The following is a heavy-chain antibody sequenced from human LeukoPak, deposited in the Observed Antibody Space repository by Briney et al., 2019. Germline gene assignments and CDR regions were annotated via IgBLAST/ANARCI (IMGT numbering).Heavy chain of an antibody. D-gene: IGHD3-10*01. Sequence: KPSETLSLTCTVSGGSISSSSYYWGWIRQPPGKGLEWIGSIYYSGSTYYNPSLKSRGTISVDTFKNQFSLKLSSVTAADTAVYYCARHIGVRGVAGDGFDIWGQGTMVTVSS. CDR1: GGSISSSSYY. CDR2: IYYSGST. CDR3: ARHIGVRGVAGDGFDI. J-gene: IGHJ3*02. V-gene: IGHV4-39*01.